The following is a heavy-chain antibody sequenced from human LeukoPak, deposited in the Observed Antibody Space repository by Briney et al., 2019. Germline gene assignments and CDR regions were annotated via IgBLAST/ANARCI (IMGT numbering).Heavy chain of an antibody. CDR1: GFTFTSSA. CDR2: IVVGSGNT. D-gene: IGHD2-2*01. Sequence: SVKVSCKASGFTFTSSAMQWVRQARGQRLEWIGWIVVGSGNTNYAQKFQERVTITRDMSTSTAYMELSSLRSEDTAVYYCAARVHLFDQALFDYWGQGTLVTVSS. J-gene: IGHJ4*02. V-gene: IGHV1-58*02. CDR3: AARVHLFDQALFDY.